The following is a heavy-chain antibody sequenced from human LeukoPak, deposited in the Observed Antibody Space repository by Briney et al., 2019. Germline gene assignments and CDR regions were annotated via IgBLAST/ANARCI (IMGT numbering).Heavy chain of an antibody. CDR3: ASELPGPFDY. CDR1: GFTFSSYE. CDR2: ISVSGSSI. Sequence: PGGSLRLSCAASGFTFSSYEMNWVRQAPGKGLEWVSYISVSGSSIYYADSVKGRFTISRDNAKNSLYLQMNSLRAEDTAVYYCASELPGPFDYWGQGTLVTVSS. V-gene: IGHV3-48*03. J-gene: IGHJ4*02. D-gene: IGHD1-14*01.